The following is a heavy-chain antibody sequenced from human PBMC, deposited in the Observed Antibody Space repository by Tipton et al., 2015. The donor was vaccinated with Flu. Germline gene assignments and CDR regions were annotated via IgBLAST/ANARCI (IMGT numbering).Heavy chain of an antibody. CDR3: ARGYDILTDGGGYFDY. J-gene: IGHJ4*02. V-gene: IGHV3-33*08. D-gene: IGHD3-9*01. CDR1: GFIFNSYD. CDR2: IRYDGSNK. Sequence: SLRLSCAASGFIFNSYDMHWVRQAAGKGLEWVAFIRYDGSNKDYADSVKGRFTISRDNSKNTLYLQMNSLRAEDTAVYYCARGYDILTDGGGYFDYWGQGTLVTVSS.